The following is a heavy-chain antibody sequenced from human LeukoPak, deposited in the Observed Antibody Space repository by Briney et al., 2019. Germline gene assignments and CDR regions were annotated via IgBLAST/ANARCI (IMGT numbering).Heavy chain of an antibody. CDR1: GLTFSSFR. V-gene: IGHV3-30*02. J-gene: IGHJ4*02. CDR2: IWYDGSNK. Sequence: GGSLTLSCAASGLTFSSFRMHWVRQAPDKGLEWVGFIWYDGSNKYYADSVKGRFTMSRENSRNMLYLTMKRLRAEERAVYCCAKDRNYYDSSGYYLIDYWGEGTLVTVSS. D-gene: IGHD3-22*01. CDR3: AKDRNYYDSSGYYLIDY.